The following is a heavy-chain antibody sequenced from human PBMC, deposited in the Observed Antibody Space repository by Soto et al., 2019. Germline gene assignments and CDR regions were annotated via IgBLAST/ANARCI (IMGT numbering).Heavy chain of an antibody. J-gene: IGHJ4*02. CDR3: ARGSRGSYYY. Sequence: SESLSLTCTVSGGSISSYYWSWIRQPPGKGLEWIGYIYYSGSTNYNPSLKSRVTISVDTSKNQFSLKLSSVTAADTAVYYCARGSRGSYYYWGQGTLVTVSS. CDR1: GGSISSYY. CDR2: IYYSGST. V-gene: IGHV4-59*01. D-gene: IGHD1-26*01.